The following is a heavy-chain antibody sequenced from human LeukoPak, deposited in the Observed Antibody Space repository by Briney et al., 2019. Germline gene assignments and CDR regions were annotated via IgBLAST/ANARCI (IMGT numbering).Heavy chain of an antibody. CDR1: GFTFSHFW. CDR2: IKQDGSEK. V-gene: IGHV3-7*01. CDR3: ANYGLSGSGHYYLNS. Sequence: GGSLRLSCAASGFTFSHFWMSWVRQAPGKGLEWVANIKQDGSEKNYVDAVKGRFTISRDNAKNSLYLQMNHLRDEDTAVYYCANYGLSGSGHYYLNSWGQGILVTVS. J-gene: IGHJ4*02. D-gene: IGHD6-19*01.